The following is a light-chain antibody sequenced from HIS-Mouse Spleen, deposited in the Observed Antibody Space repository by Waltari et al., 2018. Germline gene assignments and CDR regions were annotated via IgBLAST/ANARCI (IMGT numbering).Light chain of an antibody. CDR2: RNN. J-gene: IGLJ3*02. CDR1: SSNIGSNY. Sequence: QSVLTQPPSASGPPGQRVTISCSGSSSNIGSNYVYWYQQLPGTAPKLLSYRNNQRPSGVPDRFSGSKSGTSASLAISGLRSEDEADYYCAAWDDSLSGPVFGGGTKLTVL. CDR3: AAWDDSLSGPV. V-gene: IGLV1-47*01.